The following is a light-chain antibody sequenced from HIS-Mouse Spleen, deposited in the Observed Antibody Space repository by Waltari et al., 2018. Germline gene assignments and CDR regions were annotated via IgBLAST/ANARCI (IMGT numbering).Light chain of an antibody. J-gene: IGLJ2*01. Sequence: SYELTQPLPVSGALGQTGRITCGGNNIGSKNEHWYQQKPGQAPVQVIYRDSNRPSGIPERFSGSNSGNTATLTISRAQAGDEADYYCQVWDSSTVVFGGGTKLTVL. CDR1: NIGSKN. V-gene: IGLV3-9*01. CDR2: RDS. CDR3: QVWDSSTVV.